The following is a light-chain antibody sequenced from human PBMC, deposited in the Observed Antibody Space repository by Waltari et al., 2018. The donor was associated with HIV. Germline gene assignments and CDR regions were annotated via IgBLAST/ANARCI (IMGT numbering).Light chain of an antibody. CDR1: SSDVATYKL. Sequence: QSALTQPASVSGSPGQSITISCTRTSSDVATYKLVSWYQQHTGKAPKLLIYEVSKRPSGVSARFSGSKSGDTASLTISGLQAEDEADYYCGSYVSNVIFGGGTKLTVL. V-gene: IGLV2-23*02. J-gene: IGLJ2*01. CDR2: EVS. CDR3: GSYVSNVI.